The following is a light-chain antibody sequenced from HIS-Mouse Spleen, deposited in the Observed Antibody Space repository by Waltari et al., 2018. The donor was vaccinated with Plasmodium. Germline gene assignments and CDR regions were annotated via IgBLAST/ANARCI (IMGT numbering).Light chain of an antibody. CDR3: SSYAGSNNLV. J-gene: IGLJ2*01. CDR1: SSDVGGYNY. CDR2: EVS. V-gene: IGLV2-8*01. Sequence: SASGSPGQSVTISCTGTSSDVGGYNYVSWYQQHPGKATKLMIYEVSKRPSGVPDRFSGSKSGNTASLTVSGLQAEDEADYYCSSYAGSNNLVFGGGTKLTVL.